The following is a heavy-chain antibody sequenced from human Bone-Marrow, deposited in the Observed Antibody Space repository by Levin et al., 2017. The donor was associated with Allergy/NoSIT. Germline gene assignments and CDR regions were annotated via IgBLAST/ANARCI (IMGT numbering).Heavy chain of an antibody. CDR1: GYTFTSYA. CDR3: ARDRLYYDFWSGYYTYYYYMDV. V-gene: IGHV1-3*01. CDR2: INAGNGNT. D-gene: IGHD3-3*01. Sequence: ASVKVSCKASGYTFTSYAMHWVRQAPGQRLEWMGWINAGNGNTKYSQKFQGRVTITRDTSASTAYMELSSLRSEDTAVYYCARDRLYYDFWSGYYTYYYYMDVWGKGTTVTVSS. J-gene: IGHJ6*03.